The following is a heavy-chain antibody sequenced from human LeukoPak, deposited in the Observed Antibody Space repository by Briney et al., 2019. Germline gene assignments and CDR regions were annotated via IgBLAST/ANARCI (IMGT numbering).Heavy chain of an antibody. CDR2: IYHSGST. D-gene: IGHD6-13*01. V-gene: IGHV4-30-2*01. Sequence: PSETLSLTCTVSGGSISSGGYYWSWIRQPPGKGLEWIGYIYHSGSTYYNPSLKSRVTISVDRSKNQLSLKLSSATAADTAVYYCARGLAAPPPYYYYMDVWGKGTTVTVSS. J-gene: IGHJ6*03. CDR3: ARGLAAPPPYYYYMDV. CDR1: GGSISSGGYY.